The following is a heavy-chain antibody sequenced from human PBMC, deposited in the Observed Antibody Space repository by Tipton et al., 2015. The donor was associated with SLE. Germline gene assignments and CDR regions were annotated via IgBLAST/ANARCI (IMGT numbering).Heavy chain of an antibody. CDR1: GGSISSYY. D-gene: IGHD2-2*01. V-gene: IGHV4-59*08. J-gene: IGHJ6*03. CDR2: IYYSGST. CDR3: ASLVVAYCSSTSCYEDYYYYMDV. Sequence: TLSLTCTVSGGSISSYYWSWIRQPPGKGLEWIAYIYYSGSTNYNPSLKSRVTISVDTSKNQFSLKLSSVTAADTAVYYCASLVVAYCSSTSCYEDYYYYMDVWGKGTTVTVSS.